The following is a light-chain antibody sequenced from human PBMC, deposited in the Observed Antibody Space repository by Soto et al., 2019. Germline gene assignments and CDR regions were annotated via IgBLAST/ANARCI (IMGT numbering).Light chain of an antibody. CDR3: HQRKSWPRT. Sequence: EIVFTQSPATLSASPGERATLSCRASQTVSSRLAWYQHKPGQAPRLLIYDSSTRATGIPARFSGSGSGTDFTLTISSLEPEDFAVYYCHQRKSWPRTFGQGTKVDIK. CDR2: DSS. CDR1: QTVSSR. V-gene: IGKV3-11*01. J-gene: IGKJ1*01.